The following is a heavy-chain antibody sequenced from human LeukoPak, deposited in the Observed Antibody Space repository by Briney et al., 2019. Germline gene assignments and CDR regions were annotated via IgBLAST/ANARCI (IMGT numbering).Heavy chain of an antibody. CDR3: ARGCYCTNGVCSSKLQNWFDP. CDR2: IYYSGST. CDR1: GGSISSGGYY. J-gene: IGHJ5*02. Sequence: TSETLSLTCTVSGGSISSGGYYWSWIRQHPGKGLEWIGYIYYSGSTYYNPSLKTRVTISVDTSKNQFSLKLSSVTAADTAVYYCARGCYCTNGVCSSKLQNWFDPWGQGTLVTVSS. V-gene: IGHV4-31*03. D-gene: IGHD2-8*01.